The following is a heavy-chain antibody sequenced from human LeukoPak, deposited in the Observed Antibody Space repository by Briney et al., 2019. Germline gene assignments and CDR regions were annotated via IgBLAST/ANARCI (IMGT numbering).Heavy chain of an antibody. V-gene: IGHV4-61*02. J-gene: IGHJ4*02. CDR2: IYTSGST. Sequence: SETLSLTCTVSGGSISSGSYYWSWIRQPAGKGLEWIGRIYTSGSTNYNPSLKSRVTISVDTSKNQFSLKLSSVTAADTAVYYCARFPCGGDCYLFDYWGQGTLVTVSS. D-gene: IGHD2-21*02. CDR3: ARFPCGGDCYLFDY. CDR1: GGSISSGSYY.